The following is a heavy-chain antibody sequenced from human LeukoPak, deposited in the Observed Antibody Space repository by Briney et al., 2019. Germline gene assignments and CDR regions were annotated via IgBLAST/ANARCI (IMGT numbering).Heavy chain of an antibody. D-gene: IGHD1-7*01. V-gene: IGHV3-7*01. CDR3: ARGGYNWNYGYYYYMDV. Sequence: GGSLRLSCAASGFTFSSYWMSWVRQAPGKGLDWVANIKQDGSEKYYVDSVKGRFTISRDNAKNSLYLQMNSLRAEDTAVYYCARGGYNWNYGYYYYMDVWGKGTTVTVSS. CDR1: GFTFSSYW. CDR2: IKQDGSEK. J-gene: IGHJ6*03.